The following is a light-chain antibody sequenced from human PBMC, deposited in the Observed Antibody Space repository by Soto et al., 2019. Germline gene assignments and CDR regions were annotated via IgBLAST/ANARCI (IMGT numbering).Light chain of an antibody. CDR1: QSVSSY. V-gene: IGKV3-11*01. J-gene: IGKJ5*01. CDR3: QQRSNWLSIT. CDR2: DVS. Sequence: EIVLTQSPATLSLSPGERATLSCRASQSVSSYLAWYQQNPGQAPSLLIYDVSHRATGIPARFSGSGSGTAFTLTISSLEPEDFAVYYCQQRSNWLSITFGQGTRLEI.